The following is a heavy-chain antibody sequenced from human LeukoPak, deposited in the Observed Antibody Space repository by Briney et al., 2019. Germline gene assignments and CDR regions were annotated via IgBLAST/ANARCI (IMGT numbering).Heavy chain of an antibody. V-gene: IGHV3-23*01. D-gene: IGHD2-2*01. CDR3: AKFIVVVPAAPNDY. CDR1: GFTFSSYA. J-gene: IGHJ4*02. CDR2: ISGSGGST. Sequence: GGSLRLSCAASGFTFSSYAMSWVRQAPGKGLEWVSAISGSGGSTYYADSVKGRFTISGDNSKNTLYLQMNSLRAEDTAVYYCAKFIVVVPAAPNDYWGQGTLVTVSS.